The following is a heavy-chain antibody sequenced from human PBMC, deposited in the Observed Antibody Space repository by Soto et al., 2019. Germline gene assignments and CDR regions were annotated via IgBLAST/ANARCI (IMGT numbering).Heavy chain of an antibody. CDR1: GFTFSSYE. V-gene: IGHV3-48*03. CDR2: ISSSGSTI. D-gene: IGHD6-19*01. CDR3: ARDQSIAVAGRLYFDY. J-gene: IGHJ4*02. Sequence: PGGSLRLSCAASGFTFSSYEMNWVRQAPGKGLEWVSYISSSGSTIYYADSVKGRFTISRDNAKNSLYLQMNSLRAEDTAVYYCARDQSIAVAGRLYFDYWGQGTLVTVS.